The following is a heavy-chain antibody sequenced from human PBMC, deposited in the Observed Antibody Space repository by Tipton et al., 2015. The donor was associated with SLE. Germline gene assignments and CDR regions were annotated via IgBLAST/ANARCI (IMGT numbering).Heavy chain of an antibody. D-gene: IGHD6-6*01. CDR2: IRYDGSNK. Sequence: SLRLSCAASGFTFSSYGMHWVRQAPGKGLEWVAFIRYDGSNKYYADSVKGRFTISRDNSKNTLYLQMNSLRAEDTAVYYCAKANSSSSLYSFDYWGQGTLVTVSS. J-gene: IGHJ4*02. CDR3: AKANSSSSLYSFDY. V-gene: IGHV3-30*02. CDR1: GFTFSSYG.